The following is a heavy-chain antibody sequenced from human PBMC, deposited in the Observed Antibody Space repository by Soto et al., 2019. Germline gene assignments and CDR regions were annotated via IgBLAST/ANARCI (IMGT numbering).Heavy chain of an antibody. J-gene: IGHJ4*02. CDR1: GYTFTTYD. CDR2: IIGYSGTT. D-gene: IGHD6-19*01. V-gene: IGHV1-18*04. Sequence: QVQLVQSAAELKKPGASVNVSCMTSGYTFTTYDITWVRQAPGQGLEWMGWIIGYSGTTDYAQKFQGRVTMTTDTSRGIAFMELSRLNFDDTGVYFCARKMSGWPKFDWWGQGTLVTVSS. CDR3: ARKMSGWPKFDW.